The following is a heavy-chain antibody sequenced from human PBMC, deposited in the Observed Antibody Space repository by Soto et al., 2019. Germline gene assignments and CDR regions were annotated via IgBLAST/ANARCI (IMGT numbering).Heavy chain of an antibody. CDR2: INAGNGNT. V-gene: IGHV1-3*01. CDR1: VYTFTSYA. Sequence: ASVKVSCKASVYTFTSYAMHWVRQAPGQRLEWMGWINAGNGNTKYSQKFQGRVTITRDTSASTAYMELSSLRSEDTAVYYCARGYYYDFWSATRSQGFDYWGQGTLVTVSS. D-gene: IGHD3-3*01. J-gene: IGHJ4*02. CDR3: ARGYYYDFWSATRSQGFDY.